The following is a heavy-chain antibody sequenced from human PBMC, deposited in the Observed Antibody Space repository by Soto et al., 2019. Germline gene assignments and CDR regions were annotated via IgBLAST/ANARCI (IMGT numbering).Heavy chain of an antibody. Sequence: SETLSLTCAVYGGSFSGYYWSWIRQPPGKGLEWIGEINHSGSTNYHTSLKSRVTISVDTSKNQFSLKLSAVTAADTAVNYCARGGRLAAAGRDYWGQGTLVTVSS. CDR2: INHSGST. V-gene: IGHV4-34*01. CDR3: ARGGRLAAAGRDY. J-gene: IGHJ4*02. CDR1: GGSFSGYY. D-gene: IGHD6-13*01.